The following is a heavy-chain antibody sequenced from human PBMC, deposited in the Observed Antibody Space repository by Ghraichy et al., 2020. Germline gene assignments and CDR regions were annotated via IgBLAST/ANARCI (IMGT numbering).Heavy chain of an antibody. CDR2: IYYSGST. Sequence: SQTLSLTCTVSGGSVSSGSYYWSWIRQPPGKGLEWIGYIYYSGSTDYNPSLRIRVTISVDTSKNQFSLKLSPVTAADTAGYYCARDGVAEPHFDYWGQGTLVTVSS. J-gene: IGHJ4*02. CDR3: ARDGVAEPHFDY. D-gene: IGHD3-3*01. CDR1: GGSVSSGSYY. V-gene: IGHV4-61*01.